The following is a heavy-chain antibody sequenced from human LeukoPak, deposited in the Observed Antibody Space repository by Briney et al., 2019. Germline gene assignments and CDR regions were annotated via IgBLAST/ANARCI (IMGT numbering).Heavy chain of an antibody. Sequence: ASVKVSCKASGYTFTSYAMHWVRQAPGQRLEWMGWISAYNGNTNYAQKLQGRVTMTTDTSTSTAYMELRSLRSDDTAVYYCATPKSGYSYGFDYWGQGTLVTVSS. CDR2: ISAYNGNT. V-gene: IGHV1-18*01. CDR1: GYTFTSYA. CDR3: ATPKSGYSYGFDY. D-gene: IGHD5-18*01. J-gene: IGHJ4*02.